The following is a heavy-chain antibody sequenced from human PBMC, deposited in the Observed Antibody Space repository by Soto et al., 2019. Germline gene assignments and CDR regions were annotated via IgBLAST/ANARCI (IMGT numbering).Heavy chain of an antibody. CDR2: IHHSGST. D-gene: IGHD1-26*01. V-gene: IGHV4-30-4*01. Sequence: PSETLSLTCTVSGGSISSGENFWNWIGQAPGKGLEWIGYIHHSGSTYYNPSLKSRLTISVDTSKNQISLKLSSVTAADTAVYYCARDTGTYPYYFDYWGQGTLVTVSS. CDR3: ARDTGTYPYYFDY. CDR1: GGSISSGENF. J-gene: IGHJ4*02.